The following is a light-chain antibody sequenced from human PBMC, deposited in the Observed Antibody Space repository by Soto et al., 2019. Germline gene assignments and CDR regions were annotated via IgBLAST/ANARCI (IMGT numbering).Light chain of an antibody. CDR2: DVS. J-gene: IGLJ1*01. V-gene: IGLV2-14*01. CDR3: TSYTSDSTYV. Sequence: QSVLTQPASVSGSPGQSITISRTGTSTVVGRYNYVSWYQQHPGKAPKLMVYDVSNRPSWVSNRFSGSKSGITASLTISGLQAEDEADYYCTSYTSDSTYVFGTGTKVTVL. CDR1: STVVGRYNY.